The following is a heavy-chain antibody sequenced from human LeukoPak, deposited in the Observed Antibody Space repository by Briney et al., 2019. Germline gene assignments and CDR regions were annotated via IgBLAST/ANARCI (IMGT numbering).Heavy chain of an antibody. CDR1: GFTVSSNY. Sequence: PGGSLRLSCAASGFTVSSNYMSWVRQAPGKGLKWVSVIYSGGSTYYADSVKGRFTISRDNSKNTLYLQMNSLRAEDTAVYYCAKDSLGGVVPAAISAYWGQGTLVTVSS. CDR3: AKDSLGGVVPAAISAY. D-gene: IGHD2-2*02. CDR2: IYSGGST. V-gene: IGHV3-66*01. J-gene: IGHJ4*02.